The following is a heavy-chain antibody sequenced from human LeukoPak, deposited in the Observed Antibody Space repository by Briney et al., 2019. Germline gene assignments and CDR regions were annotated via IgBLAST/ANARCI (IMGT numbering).Heavy chain of an antibody. CDR3: TRGYPIFDY. CDR2: INTDGSST. D-gene: IGHD3-16*02. J-gene: IGHJ4*02. CDR1: GFTFSRHW. Sequence: GGSLRLSCAASGFTFSRHWMHWVRQAPGKGLVWVSRINTDGSSTSYADSVKGRFTISRDNAKNTLYLQMNSLRVEDTAVYYCTRGYPIFDYWGQGTLVTVSS. V-gene: IGHV3-74*01.